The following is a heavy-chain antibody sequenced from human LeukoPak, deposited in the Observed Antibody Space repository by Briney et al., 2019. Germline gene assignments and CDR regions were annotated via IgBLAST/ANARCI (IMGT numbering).Heavy chain of an antibody. V-gene: IGHV1-69*01. CDR1: GGTFSSYA. Sequence: SVKVSCKASGGTFSSYAISCVRQAPGQGLEWMGGIIPIFGTANYAQKFQGRVTITADESTSTAYMELSSLRSEDTAVYYCARGAYYDILTGYPEEFDYWGQGTLVTVSS. J-gene: IGHJ4*02. CDR2: IIPIFGTA. CDR3: ARGAYYDILTGYPEEFDY. D-gene: IGHD3-9*01.